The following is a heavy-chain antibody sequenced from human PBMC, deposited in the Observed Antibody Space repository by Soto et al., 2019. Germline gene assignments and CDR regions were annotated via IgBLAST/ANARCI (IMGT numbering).Heavy chain of an antibody. CDR2: IDWDDDK. V-gene: IGHV2-70*01. Sequence: SGPTLVNPTQTLTLTCTFSGFSLSTSGMCVSWIRQPPGKALEWLALIDWDDDKYYSTSLKTRLTISKDTYKNQVVLTITNMDRVDTATYYCARSIVPSYYFDYWGQGTLVTVSS. CDR3: ARSIVPSYYFDY. J-gene: IGHJ4*02. D-gene: IGHD2-2*01. CDR1: GFSLSTSGMC.